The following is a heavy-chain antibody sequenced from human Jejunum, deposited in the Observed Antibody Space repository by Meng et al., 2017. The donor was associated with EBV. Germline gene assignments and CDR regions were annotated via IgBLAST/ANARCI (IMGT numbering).Heavy chain of an antibody. V-gene: IGHV7-4-1*02. CDR2: INTDPRKP. Sequence: QVERGQCGSEVEAPGASVEVSCQASGFSFTRRGMHWVRQAPGQGLEWMGWINTDPRKPTYAQGLTGRFVFSLDTSVSTAYLQISSLKAEDTAVYYCARGEGGYCSSSSCYLGTWGQGTLVTVSS. D-gene: IGHD2-2*01. J-gene: IGHJ4*02. CDR1: GFSFTRRG. CDR3: ARGEGGYCSSSSCYLGT.